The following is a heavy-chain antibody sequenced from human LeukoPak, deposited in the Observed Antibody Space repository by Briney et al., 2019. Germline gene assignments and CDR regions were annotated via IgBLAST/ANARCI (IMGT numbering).Heavy chain of an antibody. CDR3: AKDAATHGWFDP. V-gene: IGHV3-30*02. Sequence: PGGSLRLSCAASGFRFGSYGMNWVRQAPGNGLEWVSFIQNDGTKKCYADFVKGRFTISRENSVNTLYLQMDSLRPEDTAVYYCAKDAATHGWFDPWGQGTLVTVSS. J-gene: IGHJ5*02. CDR1: GFRFGSYG. D-gene: IGHD6-25*01. CDR2: IQNDGTKK.